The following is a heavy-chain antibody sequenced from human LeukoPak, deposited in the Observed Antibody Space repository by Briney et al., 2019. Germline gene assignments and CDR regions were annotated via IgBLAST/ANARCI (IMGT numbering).Heavy chain of an antibody. CDR3: ARLSTSAYFQH. Sequence: SETLSLTYTVSGGSISSSSYYWGWLRQPPGKGLEWIGTIYYSGRTYYNPSLKSRVTISVDTSKNQFSLKLSSVTAADTAVYYCARLSTSAYFQHWGQGTLATVSS. V-gene: IGHV4-39*01. CDR1: GGSISSSSYY. CDR2: IYYSGRT. J-gene: IGHJ1*01.